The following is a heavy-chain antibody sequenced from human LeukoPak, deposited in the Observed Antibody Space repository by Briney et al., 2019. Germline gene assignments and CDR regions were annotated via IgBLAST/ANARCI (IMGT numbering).Heavy chain of an antibody. CDR1: GGSISSYY. CDR3: ARYRYGYYDS. V-gene: IGHV4-59*01. CDR2: IYYSGST. J-gene: IGHJ4*02. D-gene: IGHD3-22*01. Sequence: SETLSLTCTVSGGSISSYYWSWIRQPPGKGLEWIGYIYYSGSTNYNPPLKSRVTISVDTSKNQFSLKLSTVPAADTAVYYCARYRYGYYDSWGKGTLVTVSS.